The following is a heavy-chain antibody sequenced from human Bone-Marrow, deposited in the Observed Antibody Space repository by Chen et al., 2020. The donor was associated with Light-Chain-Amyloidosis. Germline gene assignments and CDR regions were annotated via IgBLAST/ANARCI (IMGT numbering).Heavy chain of an antibody. CDR2: IYYRGST. Sequence: QVQLQESGPGLVKPSQTLSLTCTVSGGSISSGGYYWSWIRQHPGKGLEWIGYIYYRGSTYYNPSLKSRVTISVDTSKNQFSLKLSSVTAADTAVYYCARDVAGYCSSTSCYPGWFDPWGQGTLVTVSS. CDR3: ARDVAGYCSSTSCYPGWFDP. D-gene: IGHD2-2*01. V-gene: IGHV4-31*03. CDR1: GGSISSGGYY. J-gene: IGHJ5*02.